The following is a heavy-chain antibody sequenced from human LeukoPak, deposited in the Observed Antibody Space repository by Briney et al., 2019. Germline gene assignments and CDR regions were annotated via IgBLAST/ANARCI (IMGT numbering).Heavy chain of an antibody. CDR1: GGSIRTYY. Sequence: SETLSLTCTVSGGSIRTYYWSWIRQSPGKGLEWIGSIYYIGSTKYNPSLKSRVTISADTSKNQFSLKLTSVTAADTAVYFCARVVAAATYHFDYWGQGTLVTVSS. D-gene: IGHD6-13*01. CDR3: ARVVAAATYHFDY. CDR2: IYYIGST. V-gene: IGHV4-59*01. J-gene: IGHJ4*02.